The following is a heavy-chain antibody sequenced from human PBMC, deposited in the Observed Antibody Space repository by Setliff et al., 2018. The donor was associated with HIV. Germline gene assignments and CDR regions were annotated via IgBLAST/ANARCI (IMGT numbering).Heavy chain of an antibody. CDR1: GYTFTAYY. V-gene: IGHV1-2*06. CDR2: IIPNSGAT. CDR3: ATKVYCTNGVCLDAFDI. D-gene: IGHD2-8*01. Sequence: ASVKVSCKASGYTFTAYYVHWVRQAPGQGLAWMGRIIPNSGATNYAQKFQGRVTMTRDTSISTAYMELSRLRSDDTAIYYCATKVYCTNGVCLDAFDIWGQGTLVTVSS. J-gene: IGHJ3*02.